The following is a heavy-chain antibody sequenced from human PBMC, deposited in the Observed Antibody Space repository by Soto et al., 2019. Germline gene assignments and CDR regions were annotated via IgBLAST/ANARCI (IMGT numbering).Heavy chain of an antibody. Sequence: EVQLVESGGGLVQPGGSLRLSCVASGFTFSTYWMHWVRQAPGKGLVWVSRITSDGGSTTYADSVRGRFTISRDNAKSTLYLQMNSLRAEDTAVFYCARDIPRGFSYCAYYYSGMDVWGQGTTVTLSS. D-gene: IGHD5-18*01. CDR1: GFTFSTYW. V-gene: IGHV3-74*01. CDR2: ITSDGGST. J-gene: IGHJ6*02. CDR3: ARDIPRGFSYCAYYYSGMDV.